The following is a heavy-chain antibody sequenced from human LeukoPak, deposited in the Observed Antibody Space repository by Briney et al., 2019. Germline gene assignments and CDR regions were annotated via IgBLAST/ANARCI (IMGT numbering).Heavy chain of an antibody. J-gene: IGHJ6*02. CDR2: IIPIFGTA. V-gene: IGHV1-69*13. D-gene: IGHD3-3*01. CDR1: GGTFSIYA. Sequence: ASVKVSCKASGGTFSIYAISWVRQAPGQGLEWMGGIIPIFGTANYAQKFQGRVTITADESTSTAYMELSSLRSEDTAVYCCARGSRDSITIFGVVKGYYGMDVWGQGTTVTVSS. CDR3: ARGSRDSITIFGVVKGYYGMDV.